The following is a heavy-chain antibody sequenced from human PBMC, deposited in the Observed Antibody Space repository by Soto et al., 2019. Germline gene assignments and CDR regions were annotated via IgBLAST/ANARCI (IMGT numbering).Heavy chain of an antibody. J-gene: IGHJ4*02. CDR2: ISGSGGYI. CDR3: ARDRQSTPWYAADY. CDR1: GFTFSSYS. V-gene: IGHV3-21*01. D-gene: IGHD6-13*01. Sequence: PGGSVRLSCEGSGFTFSSYSMNWVRQAPGKGLEWVSSISGSGGYIYYADSVKGRFTISRDNAKNSLYLQMTSLRDEDTALYYCARDRQSTPWYAADYWGQGSLVTVSS.